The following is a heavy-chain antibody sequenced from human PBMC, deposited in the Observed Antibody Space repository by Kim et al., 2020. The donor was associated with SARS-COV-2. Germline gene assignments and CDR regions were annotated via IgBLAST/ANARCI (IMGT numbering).Heavy chain of an antibody. J-gene: IGHJ6*02. CDR1: GYTFTSYG. CDR3: ARPRYYGSGGGGMDV. Sequence: ASVKVSCKASGYTFTSYGISWVRQAPGQGLEWMGWISAYNGNTNYAQKLQGRVTMTTDTSTSTAYMELRSLRSDDTAVYYCARPRYYGSGGGGMDVWGQGTTVTVSS. V-gene: IGHV1-18*01. D-gene: IGHD3-10*01. CDR2: ISAYNGNT.